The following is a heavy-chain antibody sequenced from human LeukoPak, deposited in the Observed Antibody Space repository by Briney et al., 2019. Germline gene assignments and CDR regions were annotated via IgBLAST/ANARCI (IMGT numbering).Heavy chain of an antibody. Sequence: ETLSLTCTVSGGSISSTTYYWGWIRQPPGKGLEWIGNIYYTGSTYYNPSLKSRVTISVDTSKNQFSLKLSSVTAADTAVYYCARDGDLSPFDYWGQGTLVTVSS. V-gene: IGHV4-39*07. J-gene: IGHJ4*02. CDR3: ARDGDLSPFDY. D-gene: IGHD7-27*01. CDR2: IYYTGST. CDR1: GGSISSTTYY.